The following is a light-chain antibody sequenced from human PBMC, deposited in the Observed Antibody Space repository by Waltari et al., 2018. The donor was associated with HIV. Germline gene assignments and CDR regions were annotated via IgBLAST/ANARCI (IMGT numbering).Light chain of an antibody. V-gene: IGLV3-25*03. CDR3: QSADNSGTYA. J-gene: IGLJ1*01. CDR1: ALSKQY. Sequence: SSELTQPPSVSVSPGQTARITCSGDALSKQYVYWYQQKPGQSPVLIMVKGSGRAGGGPRRFSGSSSGTTVTLTIYGVQAEDEADYYCQSADNSGTYAFGTGTTVTVL. CDR2: KGS.